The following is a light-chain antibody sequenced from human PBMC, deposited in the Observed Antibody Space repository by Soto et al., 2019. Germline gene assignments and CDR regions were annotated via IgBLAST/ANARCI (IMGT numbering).Light chain of an antibody. CDR1: QGISNY. J-gene: IGKJ1*01. CDR3: QKYNSAKT. CDR2: AAS. V-gene: IGKV1-27*01. Sequence: DMQMTQSPSSLSSSVGDRVTITCRASQGISNYLAWYQQKPGKVPKLLIYAASTLQSGVPSRFSGSGSGTDFTLTISSLQPEDVATYYCQKYNSAKTFGQGTKVEIK.